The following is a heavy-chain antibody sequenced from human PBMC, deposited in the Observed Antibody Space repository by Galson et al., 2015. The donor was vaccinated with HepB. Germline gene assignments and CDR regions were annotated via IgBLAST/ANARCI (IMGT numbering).Heavy chain of an antibody. CDR2: IKQDGSEK. D-gene: IGHD3-9*01. V-gene: IGHV3-7*03. CDR3: ARAPDNYYYYMDV. CDR1: GFTFSSYW. J-gene: IGHJ6*03. Sequence: SLRLSCAASGFTFSSYWMSWVRQAPGKGLEWVANIKQDGSEKYYVDSVKGRFTISRDNAKNSLYLQMNSLRAEDTAVYYCARAPDNYYYYMDVWGKGTTVTVSS.